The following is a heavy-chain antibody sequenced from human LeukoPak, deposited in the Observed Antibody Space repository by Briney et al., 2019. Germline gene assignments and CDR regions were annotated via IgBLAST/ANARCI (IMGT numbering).Heavy chain of an antibody. CDR3: ASSGDSYYYDSSGYYPQFDY. V-gene: IGHV3-66*01. J-gene: IGHJ4*02. CDR1: GFTVSSNY. Sequence: GGSLRLSCAASGFTVSSNYMSWVRQAPGKGLEWVSVIYSGGSTYYADSVKGRFTISRDNSKNTLYLQMSSLRAEDTAVYYCASSGDSYYYDSSGYYPQFDYWGQGTLVTVSS. CDR2: IYSGGST. D-gene: IGHD3-22*01.